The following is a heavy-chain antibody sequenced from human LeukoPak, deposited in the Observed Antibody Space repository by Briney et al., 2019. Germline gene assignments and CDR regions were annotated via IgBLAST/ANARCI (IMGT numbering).Heavy chain of an antibody. CDR1: GGSFSGYY. CDR2: INHSGST. CDR3: ARGRGRFDY. V-gene: IGHV4-34*01. Sequence: SETLSLTCAVYGGSFSGYYWSWIRQPPGKGLEWIGEINHSGSTNYNPSLKSRVTISVDTSKDQFSLKLSSVTAADTAVYYCARGRGRFDYWGQGTLVTVSS. J-gene: IGHJ4*02.